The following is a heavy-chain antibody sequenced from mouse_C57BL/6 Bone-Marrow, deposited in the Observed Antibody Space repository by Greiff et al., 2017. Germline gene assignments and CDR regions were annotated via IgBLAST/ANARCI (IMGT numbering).Heavy chain of an antibody. CDR2: INPGSGGT. J-gene: IGHJ2*01. V-gene: IGHV1-54*01. D-gene: IGHD2-13*01. CDR1: GYAFTNYL. CDR3: ARGLYVDY. Sequence: LVESGAELVRPGTSVKVSCKASGYAFTNYLIEWVKQRPGQGLAWIGVINPGSGGTNYNEKFKGKATLTADKSSSTAYMQLSSLTSEDSAVYFCARGLYVDYWGQGTTLTVSS.